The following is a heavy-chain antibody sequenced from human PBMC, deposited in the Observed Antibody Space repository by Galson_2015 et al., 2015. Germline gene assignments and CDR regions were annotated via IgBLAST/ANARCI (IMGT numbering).Heavy chain of an antibody. CDR1: GFTFSSSS. Sequence: SLRLSCAASGFTFSSSSMNWVRQAPGKGLEWVSFISSSSSYIYYADSVKGRFTISRDNAKNLLYLQMNSLRAEDMALYYCAREEEQRFAETGALDIWGQGTMVTVSS. CDR3: AREEEQRFAETGALDI. CDR2: ISSSSSYI. V-gene: IGHV3-21*01. J-gene: IGHJ3*02. D-gene: IGHD1/OR15-1a*01.